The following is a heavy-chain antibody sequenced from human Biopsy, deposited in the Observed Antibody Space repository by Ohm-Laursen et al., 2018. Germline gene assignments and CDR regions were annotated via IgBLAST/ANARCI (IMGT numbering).Heavy chain of an antibody. CDR2: IYSSGGT. J-gene: IGHJ6*02. D-gene: IGHD2/OR15-2a*01. Sequence: GTLSLTCNVSGGSLSLSYWSWIRQPPRKGLEWIGYIYSSGGTDYNPSLKSRVTISVDTSKNQFSLRLNSVTAADTAVYYCARATNSTGWPYYYFYGMDVWGQGTTVTVSS. CDR3: ARATNSTGWPYYYFYGMDV. V-gene: IGHV4-59*01. CDR1: GGSLSLSY.